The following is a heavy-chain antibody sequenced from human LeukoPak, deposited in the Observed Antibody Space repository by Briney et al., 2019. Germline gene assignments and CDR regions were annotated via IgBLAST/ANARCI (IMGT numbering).Heavy chain of an antibody. J-gene: IGHJ4*02. CDR3: AKDCCFSYYCSSTSCYWSPLDDY. CDR1: GFTFSSYA. V-gene: IGHV3-23*01. D-gene: IGHD2-2*01. CDR2: ISGSGGST. Sequence: GGSLRLSCAASGFTFSSYAMSWVRQAPGKGLEWVSAISGSGGSTYYADSVKGRFTISRDNSKNTLYLQMNSLRAEDTAVYYCAKDCCFSYYCSSTSCYWSPLDDYWGQGTLVTVSS.